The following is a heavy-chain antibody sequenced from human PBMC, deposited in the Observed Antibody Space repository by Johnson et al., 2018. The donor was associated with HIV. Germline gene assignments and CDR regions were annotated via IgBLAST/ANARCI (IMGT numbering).Heavy chain of an antibody. CDR2: ISYDGSNK. J-gene: IGHJ3*02. D-gene: IGHD2/OR15-2a*01. Sequence: QVQLVESGGGVVQTGRSLRLSCAASGFTFSSYAMHWVRQAPGKGLEWVALISYDGSNKYYADSVRGRFTISRDNSKNTLYLQMNSLRAEESAVYYCARDLPSAGLSGTFGDAFHIWGQGTIVTVSS. CDR3: ARDLPSAGLSGTFGDAFHI. V-gene: IGHV3-30*04. CDR1: GFTFSSYA.